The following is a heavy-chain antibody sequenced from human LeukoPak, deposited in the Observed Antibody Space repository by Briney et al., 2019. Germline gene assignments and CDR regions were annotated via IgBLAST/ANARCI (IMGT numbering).Heavy chain of an antibody. CDR2: IIPIFGTA. Sequence: ASVKVSCKASGGTFSSYAISWVRQAPGQGLEWTGGIIPIFGTANYAQKFQGRVTTTADESTSTAYMELSSLRSEDTAVYYCARDRGRATLFDYWGQGTLVTVSS. D-gene: IGHD1-26*01. CDR1: GGTFSSYA. CDR3: ARDRGRATLFDY. V-gene: IGHV1-69*13. J-gene: IGHJ4*02.